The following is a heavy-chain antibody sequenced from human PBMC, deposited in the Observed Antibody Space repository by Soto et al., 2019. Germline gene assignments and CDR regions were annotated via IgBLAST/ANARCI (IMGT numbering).Heavy chain of an antibody. Sequence: GGSLRLSGAASGFTFNTYYIHWVRQAPCKGLEWVAMISFDSRDQYYADSFKGRFTISRDNSENTVYLQMNSLRVDDTGVFFCARAQAIYGSRDWYFGVCGRGTLVTFSS. J-gene: IGHJ2*01. CDR3: ARAQAIYGSRDWYFGV. V-gene: IGHV3-30*03. CDR1: GFTFNTYY. CDR2: ISFDSRDQ. D-gene: IGHD2-21*01.